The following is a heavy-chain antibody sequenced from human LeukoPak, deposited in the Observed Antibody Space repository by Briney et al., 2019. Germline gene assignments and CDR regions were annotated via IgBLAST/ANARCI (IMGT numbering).Heavy chain of an antibody. Sequence: GASVKVSCKASSYSFNGYGISWVRQAPGQGLEWMGWISGYNGNTNYAQKFLGRVSMTADTSTSTAYMELRSLTSDDTAVYYCARSGRGTYYYFDLWGQGTLVTVSS. CDR3: ARSGRGTYYYFDL. CDR1: SYSFNGYG. V-gene: IGHV1-18*01. CDR2: ISGYNGNT. D-gene: IGHD5-12*01. J-gene: IGHJ4*02.